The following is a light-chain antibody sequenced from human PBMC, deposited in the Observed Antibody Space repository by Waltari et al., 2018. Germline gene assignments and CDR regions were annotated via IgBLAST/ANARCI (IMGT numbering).Light chain of an antibody. CDR2: AAS. CDR3: QQSYSPLT. CDR1: QSISTY. J-gene: IGKJ4*01. V-gene: IGKV1-39*01. Sequence: DFRLTQPPSSLSASVGDRVPITCRASQSISTYLNWYQQKPGKAPNLLIYAASSLQSGVPSRFSGSGSGTDFTLTISSLQPEDFATYYCQQSYSPLTFGGGTKVEIK.